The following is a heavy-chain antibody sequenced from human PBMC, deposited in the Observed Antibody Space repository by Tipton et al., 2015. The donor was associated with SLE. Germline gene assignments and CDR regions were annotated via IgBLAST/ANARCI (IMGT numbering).Heavy chain of an antibody. D-gene: IGHD3-16*01. CDR3: ARHGGEAGRSFDN. J-gene: IGHJ4*02. V-gene: IGHV4-59*04. CDR1: GGSLTNHY. CDR2: IYHDGSA. Sequence: TLSLTCTVSGGSLTNHYWGWIRQPPGKGLAWIGTIYHDGSAYYNPSLKSRLTISGDTSKNQFSLKLSSVPAADTAVYYCARHGGEAGRSFDNWGQGTLVTVSS.